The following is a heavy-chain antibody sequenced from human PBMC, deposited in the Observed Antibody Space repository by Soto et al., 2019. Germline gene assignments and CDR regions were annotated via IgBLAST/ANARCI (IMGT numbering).Heavy chain of an antibody. D-gene: IGHD2-15*01. J-gene: IGHJ4*02. CDR1: GFTFGDYA. V-gene: IGHV3-49*04. Sequence: PGGSLRLSCTASGFTFGDYAMSWVRQAPGKGLEWVGFIRSKAYGGTTEYAASVKGRFTISRDDSKSIAYLQMNSLKTEDTAVYYCTRDRNYSPGYWGQGTLVTVSS. CDR2: IRSKAYGGTT. CDR3: TRDRNYSPGY.